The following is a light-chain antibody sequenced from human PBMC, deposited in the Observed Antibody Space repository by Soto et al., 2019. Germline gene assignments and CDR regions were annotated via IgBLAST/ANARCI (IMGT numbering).Light chain of an antibody. Sequence: DIQMTQSPSSLSASVGDRVTITCQASQDISDSLNWYQQKPGKAPKLVIYTASNLETGVPSRFSGSGSGTHFAFTISSLQPEDIATYYCQPYDDRPLTFGGGTKWIS. CDR1: QDISDS. J-gene: IGKJ4*01. CDR3: QPYDDRPLT. V-gene: IGKV1-33*01. CDR2: TAS.